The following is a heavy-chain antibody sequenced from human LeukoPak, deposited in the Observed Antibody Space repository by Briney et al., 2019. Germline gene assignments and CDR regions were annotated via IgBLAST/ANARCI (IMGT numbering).Heavy chain of an antibody. CDR3: ARDGFGEFNFDY. Sequence: GGSLRLSCAASGFTISSNHMSWVRQAPGKGLEWVSVIYWGTSTYYEDSLMGRFTISRDNSKITLYLQMNSLRAEDTAVYYCARDGFGEFNFDYWGQGTLVTVSS. CDR2: IYWGTST. D-gene: IGHD3-10*01. J-gene: IGHJ4*02. V-gene: IGHV3-66*01. CDR1: GFTISSNH.